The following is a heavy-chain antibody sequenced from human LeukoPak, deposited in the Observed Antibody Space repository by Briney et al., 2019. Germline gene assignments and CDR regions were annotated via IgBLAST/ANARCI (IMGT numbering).Heavy chain of an antibody. CDR2: ISSSSSYI. J-gene: IGHJ4*02. D-gene: IGHD2-2*01. CDR1: GFTFSSYS. Sequence: GGSLRLSCAASGFTFSSYSMNWVRQAPGKGLERVSSISSSSSYIYYADSVKGRFTISRDNAKNSLYLQMNSLRAEDTAVYYCASQYCSSTSCYGFDYWGQGTLVTVSS. V-gene: IGHV3-21*01. CDR3: ASQYCSSTSCYGFDY.